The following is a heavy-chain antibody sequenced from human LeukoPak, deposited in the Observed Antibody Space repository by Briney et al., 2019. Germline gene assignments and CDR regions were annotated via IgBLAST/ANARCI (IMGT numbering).Heavy chain of an antibody. V-gene: IGHV3-11*03. D-gene: IGHD3-22*01. CDR2: ISSSNNFR. Sequence: KPGGSLRLSCAASGFTFSSYWMSWIRQAPGKGLEWVSYISSSNNFRNYADSVKGRFTISRDNAKNSLYLQMNSLRAEDTAVYYCARPRYYDSSGYYFDIWGQGTMVTVSS. CDR3: ARPRYYDSSGYYFDI. J-gene: IGHJ3*02. CDR1: GFTFSSYW.